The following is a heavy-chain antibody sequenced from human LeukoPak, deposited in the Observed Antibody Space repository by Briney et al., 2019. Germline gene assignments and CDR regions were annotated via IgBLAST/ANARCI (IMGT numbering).Heavy chain of an antibody. D-gene: IGHD3-9*01. V-gene: IGHV4-59*01. CDR1: GGSISSYY. CDR2: IYYSGST. J-gene: IGHJ4*02. CDR3: ARADYDILTGYYENEYYFDY. Sequence: SETRSLTCTVSGGSISSYYWSWIRQPPGKGLEWVGYIYYSGSTNYNPSLKSRVTISVDTSKNQFSLKLSSVTAADTAVYYCARADYDILTGYYENEYYFDYWGQGTLVTVSS.